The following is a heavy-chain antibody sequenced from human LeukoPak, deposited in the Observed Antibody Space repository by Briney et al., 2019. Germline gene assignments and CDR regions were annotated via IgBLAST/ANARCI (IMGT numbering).Heavy chain of an antibody. CDR2: VNPGGGST. CDR3: ARTQYSNGWFDV. D-gene: IGHD2/OR15-2a*01. Sequence: ASVKVSCKTSGYTFIDYYLHWVRQAPGQGLEWMGIVNPGGGSTSYAQKFQGRVSMTRDASTNTVYLELSNLRSEDTGMYFCARTQYSNGWFDVWGQGTLVTVSS. CDR1: GYTFIDYY. V-gene: IGHV1-46*01. J-gene: IGHJ4*02.